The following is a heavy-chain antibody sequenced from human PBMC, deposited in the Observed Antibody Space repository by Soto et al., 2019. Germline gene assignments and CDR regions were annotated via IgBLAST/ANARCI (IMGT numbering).Heavy chain of an antibody. CDR1: GFTFIDHY. CDR2: SRDKAQGYSI. J-gene: IGHJ4*02. V-gene: IGHV3-72*01. Sequence: VQLVESGGSLVQPGGSLRLSCAGSGFTFIDHYINWARQAPGKGLEWVGRSRDKAQGYSITYAASVKGRFTTSRDKSKNSVYLQMNSLKAQDTAVYYCVRATYFSDSSGYTRCLAYWGQGTLVTVSS. CDR3: VRATYFSDSSGYTRCLAY. D-gene: IGHD3-22*01.